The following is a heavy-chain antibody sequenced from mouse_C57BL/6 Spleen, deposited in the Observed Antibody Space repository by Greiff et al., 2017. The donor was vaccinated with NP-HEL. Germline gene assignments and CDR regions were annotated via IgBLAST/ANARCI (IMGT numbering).Heavy chain of an antibody. J-gene: IGHJ3*01. D-gene: IGHD2-3*01. V-gene: IGHV1-67*01. Sequence: QVQLKESGPELVRPGVSVKISCKGSGYTFTDYAMHWVKQSHAKSLEWIGVISTYYGYASYNHKFKDKGTMTVDKSSSTAYMELARLTSEDSAVYYCASRGGIYDGYVVGYWGQGTLVTVSA. CDR3: ASRGGIYDGYVVGY. CDR1: GYTFTDYA. CDR2: ISTYYGYA.